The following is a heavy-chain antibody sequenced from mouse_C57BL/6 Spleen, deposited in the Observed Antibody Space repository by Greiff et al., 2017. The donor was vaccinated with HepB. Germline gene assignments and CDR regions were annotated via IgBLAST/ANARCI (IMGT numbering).Heavy chain of an antibody. CDR1: GYAFSSYW. V-gene: IGHV1-80*01. CDR2: IYPGDGDT. CDR3: ASRGDWPWLCY. Sequence: VKLMESGAELVKPGASVKISCKASGYAFSSYWMNWVKQRPGKGLEWIGQIYPGDGDTNYNGKFKGKATLTTDKSSSTAYMQLSSLTAEDSAIYCGASRGDWPWLCYWGQGPLVTVSA. J-gene: IGHJ3*01. D-gene: IGHD3-3*01.